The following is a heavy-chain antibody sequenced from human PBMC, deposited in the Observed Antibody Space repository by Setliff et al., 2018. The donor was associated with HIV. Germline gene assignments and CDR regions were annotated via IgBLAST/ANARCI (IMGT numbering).Heavy chain of an antibody. D-gene: IGHD7-27*01. V-gene: IGHV1-69*05. CDR2: IIPTFGTA. CDR3: ASWGTIWVPDAFDI. Sequence: SVKVSCKASGGTFSSYAISWVRQAPGQGLEWMGGIIPTFGTANYAQKFQGRVTITTDESISTAYMELSRLRSDDTAVYYCASWGTIWVPDAFDIWGQGTMVTVSS. J-gene: IGHJ3*02. CDR1: GGTFSSYA.